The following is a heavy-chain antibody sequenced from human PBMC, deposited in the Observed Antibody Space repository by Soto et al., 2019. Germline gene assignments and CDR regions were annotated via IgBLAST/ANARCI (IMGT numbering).Heavy chain of an antibody. CDR3: AKVVAGGVFDY. CDR1: GDTLTELS. CDR2: FDPEDGEA. D-gene: IGHD3-16*01. Sequence: ASVKVSCKVSGDTLTELSIHWVRQAPGKGLEYMGGFDPEDGEAMYAQNFQGRVTMTEDTSTDTSYMELSSLTSEDTAVYYCAKVVAGGVFDYWGQGTLVTVSS. V-gene: IGHV1-24*01. J-gene: IGHJ4*02.